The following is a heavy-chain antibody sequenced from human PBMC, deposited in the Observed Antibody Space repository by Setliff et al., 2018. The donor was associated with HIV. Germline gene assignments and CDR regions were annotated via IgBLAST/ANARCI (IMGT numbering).Heavy chain of an antibody. J-gene: IGHJ4*02. D-gene: IGHD4-17*01. CDR1: GGSISSGSYY. CDR2: IYTSGST. CDR3: ARTPKGDYGDYESVGYFDY. V-gene: IGHV4-61*02. Sequence: ASETLYLTCTVSGGSISSGSYYWSWIRQPAGKGLEWIGRIYTSGSTNYNPSLKSRLTISVDTSKNQFSLKLSSVTAADTAVYYCARTPKGDYGDYESVGYFDYWGQGTLVTVSS.